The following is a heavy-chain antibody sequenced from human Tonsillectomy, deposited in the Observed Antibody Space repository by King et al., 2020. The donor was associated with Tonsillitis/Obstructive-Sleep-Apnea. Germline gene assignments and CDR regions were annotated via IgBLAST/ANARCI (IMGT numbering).Heavy chain of an antibody. V-gene: IGHV3-11*01. Sequence: VQLVEAGGGLGKPGGSLRLSCAVPGFTFSDFYMSWIRQAPGKGLEWISFISSRGSAIHYADLVKGRFTVSRDDAKNSLHLQMNNLRAEYTAVYYCARGVGSNLIFDSWGQGTLVTVSS. J-gene: IGHJ4*02. CDR3: ARGVGSNLIFDS. CDR1: GFTFSDFY. CDR2: ISSRGSAI. D-gene: IGHD5-24*01.